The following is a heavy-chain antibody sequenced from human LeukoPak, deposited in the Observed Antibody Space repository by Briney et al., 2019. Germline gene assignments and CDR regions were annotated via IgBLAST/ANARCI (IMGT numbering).Heavy chain of an antibody. Sequence: SVKVSCKVSGYTLTELSMHWVRQAPGQGLEWMGGIIPIFGTANYAQKFQGRVTITADESTSTAYMELSSLRSEDTAVYYCARLIAVAGTKDYWGQGTLVTVSS. CDR3: ARLIAVAGTKDY. CDR2: IIPIFGTA. D-gene: IGHD6-19*01. V-gene: IGHV1-69*13. CDR1: GYTLTELS. J-gene: IGHJ4*02.